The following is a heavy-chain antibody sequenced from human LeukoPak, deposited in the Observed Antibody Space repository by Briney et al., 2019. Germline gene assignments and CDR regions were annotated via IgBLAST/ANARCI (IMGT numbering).Heavy chain of an antibody. D-gene: IGHD6-6*01. Sequence: ASVKVSCKASGGTFSSYTISWVRQAPGQGLEWMGRIIPILGIASYAQKFQGRVTVTADKSTSTAYMELSSLRSEDTAVYYCARRRMAARSLDYWGQGTLVTVSS. CDR3: ARRRMAARSLDY. V-gene: IGHV1-69*02. CDR2: IIPILGIA. CDR1: GGTFSSYT. J-gene: IGHJ4*02.